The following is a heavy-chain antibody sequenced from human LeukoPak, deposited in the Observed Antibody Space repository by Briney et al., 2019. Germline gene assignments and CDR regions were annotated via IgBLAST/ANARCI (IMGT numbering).Heavy chain of an antibody. D-gene: IGHD3-3*01. CDR3: ARHPDEIFGVVIHPPRGQLDL. V-gene: IGHV4-39*01. J-gene: IGHJ2*01. CDR1: GGSISSSSYY. CDR2: IYYSGST. Sequence: SETLSLTCTVSGGSISSSSYYWGWIRQPPGKGLEWIGSIYYSGSTYYNPSLKSRVTISVDTSKNQFSLKLSSVTAADTAVYYCARHPDEIFGVVIHPPRGQLDLWGRGTLVTVSS.